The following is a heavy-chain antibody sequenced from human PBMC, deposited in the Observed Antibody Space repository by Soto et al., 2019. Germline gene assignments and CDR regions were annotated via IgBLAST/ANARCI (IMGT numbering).Heavy chain of an antibody. V-gene: IGHV1-3*01. CDR1: GYTFMAYN. CDR3: ARDTETLGPRANDALDI. CDR2: INAGSGNT. J-gene: IGHJ3*02. Sequence: ASVKVSCTATGYTFMAYNMNWLRQAPGQSLEWMGWINAGSGNTKYSQNFQGRVSITRDTSASTVYMELTGLTSEDTAVYYCARDTETLGPRANDALDIWGQGTMVTVSS. D-gene: IGHD3-3*02.